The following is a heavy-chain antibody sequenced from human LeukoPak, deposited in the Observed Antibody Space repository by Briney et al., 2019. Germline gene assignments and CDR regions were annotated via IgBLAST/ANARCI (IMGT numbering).Heavy chain of an antibody. CDR1: GFTFSTYA. CDR3: ARTVSSSWGFFDS. CDR2: ISDSGGRT. Sequence: GGSLRLSCAASGFTFSTYAVNWVRQAPGKGLEWVSSISDSGGRTYYADSVKGRFTISRDNSKSTLYLQMNSLRAEDTAVYFCARTVSSSWGFFDSWGQGTLVTVSS. V-gene: IGHV3-23*01. D-gene: IGHD6-6*01. J-gene: IGHJ4*02.